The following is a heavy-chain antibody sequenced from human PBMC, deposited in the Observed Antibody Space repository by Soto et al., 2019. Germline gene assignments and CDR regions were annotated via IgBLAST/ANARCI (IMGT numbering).Heavy chain of an antibody. CDR3: ASTMYDFWSGSNWFDP. D-gene: IGHD3-3*01. CDR1: GGSISYYY. J-gene: IGHJ5*02. V-gene: IGHV4-59*01. CDR2: IYYSGST. Sequence: SETMSLTCTVAGGSISYYYWSWIRQPPGKELEWIGSIYYSGSTNYNPSLKSRVTISVDTSKNQFSLKLSSVTAADTAVYYCASTMYDFWSGSNWFDPWGQGTLVTVSS.